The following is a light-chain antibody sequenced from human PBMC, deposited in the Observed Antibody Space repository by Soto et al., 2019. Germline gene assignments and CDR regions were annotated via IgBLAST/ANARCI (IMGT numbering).Light chain of an antibody. CDR2: DNN. J-gene: IGLJ2*01. Sequence: QSVLTQPPSVSAAPGQKVTISCSGSSSNIGNNYVSWYQQLPGTAPKLLIYDNNKRPSGIPDRFSGSKSGTSATLGITGLQTGDEADYYCGTWYSSLSAHVVFGGGTKLTVL. CDR1: SSNIGNNY. CDR3: GTWYSSLSAHVV. V-gene: IGLV1-51*01.